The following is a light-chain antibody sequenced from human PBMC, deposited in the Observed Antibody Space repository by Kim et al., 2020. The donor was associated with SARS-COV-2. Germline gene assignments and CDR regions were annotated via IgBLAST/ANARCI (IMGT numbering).Light chain of an antibody. V-gene: IGKV3-15*01. CDR2: GAS. J-gene: IGKJ5*01. CDR3: QQYKNLIT. Sequence: EIVMTQSPAILSVSPGERVTLSCRASQSVNSNLAWHQQKPGQAPRLLIYGASTRATGVPARFSGSGSGTEFTLTISSLQSEDFAVYYCQQYKNLITFGQGTRLEIK. CDR1: QSVNSN.